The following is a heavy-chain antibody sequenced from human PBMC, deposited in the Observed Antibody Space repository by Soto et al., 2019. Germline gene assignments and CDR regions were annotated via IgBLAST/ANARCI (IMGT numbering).Heavy chain of an antibody. V-gene: IGHV1-18*01. J-gene: IGHJ6*02. CDR3: AREHGYSGYRWGYYYYYGMDV. Sequence: VASVKVSCKASGYTFTSYGISWVRQAPGQGLEWMGWISAYNGNTNYAQKLQGRVTMTTDTSTSTAYMELRSLRSDDTAVYYCAREHGYSGYRWGYYYYYGMDVWGQGTTVTVSS. D-gene: IGHD5-12*01. CDR1: GYTFTSYG. CDR2: ISAYNGNT.